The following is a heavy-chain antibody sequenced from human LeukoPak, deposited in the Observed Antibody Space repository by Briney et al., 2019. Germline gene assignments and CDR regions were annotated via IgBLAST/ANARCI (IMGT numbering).Heavy chain of an antibody. CDR3: ARSLRYYYDSSGYYIDY. J-gene: IGHJ4*02. D-gene: IGHD3-22*01. V-gene: IGHV4-30-4*01. CDR1: GDSISSADYY. CDR2: IYYSGST. Sequence: PSQTLSLTCTVSGDSISSADYYWSWIRQPPGKGLEWIGYIYYSGSTYYNPSLKSRVTISVDTSKNQFSLKLSSVTAADTAVYYCARSLRYYYDSSGYYIDYWGQGTLVTVSS.